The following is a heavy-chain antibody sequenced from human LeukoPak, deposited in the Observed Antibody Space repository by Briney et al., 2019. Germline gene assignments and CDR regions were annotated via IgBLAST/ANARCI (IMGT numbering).Heavy chain of an antibody. J-gene: IGHJ4*02. D-gene: IGHD3-10*01. CDR2: IYYSGST. Sequence: SETLSLTCTVSGGSISSYYWSWIRQPPGKGLEWIGYIYYSGSTNYNPSLKSRVTISVDTSKNQFSLKLSSVTAADTAVYYCARGGLYYGSGSLYYFDYWGQGTLVTVSS. CDR3: ARGGLYYGSGSLYYFDY. V-gene: IGHV4-59*01. CDR1: GGSISSYY.